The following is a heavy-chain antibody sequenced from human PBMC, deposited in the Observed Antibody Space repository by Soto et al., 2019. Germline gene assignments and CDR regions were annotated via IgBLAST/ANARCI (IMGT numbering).Heavy chain of an antibody. Sequence: EVQLVQSGAEVKKPGESLRISCKGSGYSFSHFWITWVRQMPGKGLEWMGRIDPSDSKTNYSPSFQGHVNISADKSISTAYLQWSSLKASDTAMYYCARQTIAAAGDDYWGQGTLVTVSS. CDR2: IDPSDSKT. V-gene: IGHV5-10-1*01. J-gene: IGHJ4*02. D-gene: IGHD6-13*01. CDR3: ARQTIAAAGDDY. CDR1: GYSFSHFW.